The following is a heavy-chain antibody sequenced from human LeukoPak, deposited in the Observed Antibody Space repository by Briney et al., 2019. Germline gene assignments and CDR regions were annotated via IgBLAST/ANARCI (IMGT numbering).Heavy chain of an antibody. CDR3: ASSRGYSGYVLPPDTAMDGY. D-gene: IGHD5-12*01. CDR1: GYTFTGYY. V-gene: IGHV1-2*02. J-gene: IGHJ4*02. Sequence: ASLKVSCKASGYTFTGYYMHWVRQAPGQGLEWMGWINPNSGGTNYARKFQGRVTMTRDTSISTAYMELSRLRSDDTAVYYCASSRGYSGYVLPPDTAMDGYWGQGTLVTVSS. CDR2: INPNSGGT.